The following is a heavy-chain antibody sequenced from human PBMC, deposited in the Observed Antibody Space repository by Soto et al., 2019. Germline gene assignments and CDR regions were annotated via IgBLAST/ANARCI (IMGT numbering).Heavy chain of an antibody. CDR2: IIPIFGTA. Sequence: QVQLVQSGAEVKKPGSSVKVSCKASGGTFSSYAISWVRQAPGQGLEWMGGIIPIFGTANYAQKFQGRVTITADESTSTAYMELSSLRSEDTAVYYCARGSDDIVVVPAAMIAFDIWGQGTMVTVSS. CDR3: ARGSDDIVVVPAAMIAFDI. J-gene: IGHJ3*02. CDR1: GGTFSSYA. D-gene: IGHD2-2*01. V-gene: IGHV1-69*01.